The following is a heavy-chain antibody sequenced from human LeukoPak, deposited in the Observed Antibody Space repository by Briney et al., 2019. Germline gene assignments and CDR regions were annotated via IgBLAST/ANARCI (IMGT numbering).Heavy chain of an antibody. CDR3: ARIYGSGSYPLDY. V-gene: IGHV4-38-2*02. J-gene: IGHJ4*02. D-gene: IGHD3-10*01. Sequence: SETLSLTCTVSGYSISSGYYWGWIRQPPGKGLEWIGSIYYSGSTYYNPSLKSRVTISVDTSKNQFSLKLSSVTAADTAVYYCARIYGSGSYPLDYWGQGTLVTVSS. CDR2: IYYSGST. CDR1: GYSISSGYY.